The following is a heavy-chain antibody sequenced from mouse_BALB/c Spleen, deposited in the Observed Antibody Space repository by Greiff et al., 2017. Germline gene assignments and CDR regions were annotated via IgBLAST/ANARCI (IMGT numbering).Heavy chain of an antibody. CDR2: INPSNGRT. Sequence: QVQLQHPGAELVKPGASVKLSCKASGYTFTSYWMHWVKQRPGQGLEWIGEINPSNGRTNYNEKFKSKATLTVDKSSSTAYMQLSSLTSRDSAVYYCARKGGTLYYYAMDYWGQGTSVTGSA. J-gene: IGHJ4*01. V-gene: IGHV1S81*02. D-gene: IGHD1-1*02. CDR1: GYTFTSYW. CDR3: ARKGGTLYYYAMDY.